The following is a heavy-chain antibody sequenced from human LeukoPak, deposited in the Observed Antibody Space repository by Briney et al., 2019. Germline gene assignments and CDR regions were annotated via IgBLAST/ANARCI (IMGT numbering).Heavy chain of an antibody. D-gene: IGHD6-19*01. CDR3: AKVSGGVAGSSLDY. Sequence: GGSLRLSCAASGFTFSSYAMHWVRQAPGKGLEWVAVISYDGSNKYYADSVKGRFTISRDNSKNTLYLQMNSLRAEDTAVYYCAKVSGGVAGSSLDYWGQGTLVTVSS. CDR1: GFTFSSYA. CDR2: ISYDGSNK. V-gene: IGHV3-30-3*01. J-gene: IGHJ4*02.